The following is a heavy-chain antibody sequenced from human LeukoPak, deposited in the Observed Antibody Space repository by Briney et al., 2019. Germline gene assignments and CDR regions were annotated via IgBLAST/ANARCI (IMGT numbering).Heavy chain of an antibody. D-gene: IGHD1-26*01. CDR3: ARGGSYLSAFDI. Sequence: GGSLRLSCAASGFTFSSYAMHWVRQAPGKGLEWVAVISYDGSNKYYADSVKGRFTISRDNSKNTLYLQMNSLRAEDTAVYYCARGGSYLSAFDIWGQGTMVTVSS. CDR1: GFTFSSYA. J-gene: IGHJ3*02. V-gene: IGHV3-30*14. CDR2: ISYDGSNK.